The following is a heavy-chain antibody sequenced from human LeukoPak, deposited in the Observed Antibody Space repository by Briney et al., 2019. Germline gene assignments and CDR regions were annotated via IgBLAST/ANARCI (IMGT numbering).Heavy chain of an antibody. V-gene: IGHV3-23*01. D-gene: IGHD3-22*01. J-gene: IGHJ4*02. Sequence: GGSLRLSCTASGFTFNNYAMTWVRQAPGKGLEWVSAITGSGAYTNYADSVKGRFTISRDNSKNTIYLQMNSLRAEDTAIYYCAKRSSTSSGYFDFWGRGTLVTVSS. CDR3: AKRSSTSSGYFDF. CDR1: GFTFNNYA. CDR2: ITGSGAYT.